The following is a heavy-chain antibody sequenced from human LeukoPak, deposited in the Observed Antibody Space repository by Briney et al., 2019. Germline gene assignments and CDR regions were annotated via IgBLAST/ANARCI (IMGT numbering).Heavy chain of an antibody. CDR3: ARDRYSSSWHPNPSYFQH. J-gene: IGHJ1*01. Sequence: ASVKVSCKVSGYTLTELSMHWVRQAPGKGLEWMGGFDPEDGETIYAQKFQGRVTMTEDTSTDTAYMELSSLRSEDTAVYYCARDRYSSSWHPNPSYFQHWGRRTLVTVSS. CDR2: FDPEDGET. D-gene: IGHD6-13*01. CDR1: GYTLTELS. V-gene: IGHV1-24*01.